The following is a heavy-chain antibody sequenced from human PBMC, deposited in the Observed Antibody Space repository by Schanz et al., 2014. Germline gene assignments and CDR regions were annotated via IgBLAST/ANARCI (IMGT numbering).Heavy chain of an antibody. J-gene: IGHJ4*02. CDR3: ARGRGFYDY. Sequence: QVQLVQSGAEVKKPGASVKVSCKASGYTFTSYSMHWVRQAPGQGLEWVGRFIPILDVGNYAQQFQGRVTITADRSTSTAYMELSSLRSEDTAVHYCARGRGFYDYWGQGTLVTVSS. CDR1: GYTFTSYS. D-gene: IGHD3-10*01. CDR2: FIPILDVG. V-gene: IGHV1-69*02.